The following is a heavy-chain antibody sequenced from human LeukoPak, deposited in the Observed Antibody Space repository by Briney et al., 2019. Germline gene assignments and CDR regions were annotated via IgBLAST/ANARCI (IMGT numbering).Heavy chain of an antibody. CDR1: GFTFSSYW. J-gene: IGHJ5*02. D-gene: IGHD6-19*01. CDR2: IKQDESEK. Sequence: PGGSLRLSCAASGFTFSSYWMSWVRQAPGKGLEWVANIKQDESEKNYVDSVKGRFTISRDNAKNSLYLQMNSLRAEDTAVYYCARDQEGQWPSAGALDPWGQGTLVTVSS. CDR3: ARDQEGQWPSAGALDP. V-gene: IGHV3-7*03.